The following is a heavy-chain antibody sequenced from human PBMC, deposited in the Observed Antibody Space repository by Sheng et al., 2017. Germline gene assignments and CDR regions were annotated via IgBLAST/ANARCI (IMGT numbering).Heavy chain of an antibody. CDR3: ARRQYYDSSGYPHFAFDI. D-gene: IGHD3-22*01. CDR1: GYSFTSYW. V-gene: IGHV5-51*01. CDR2: IYPGDSDP. Sequence: EVQLVQSGAEVREPGESLKISCKGSGYSFTSYWIGWVRQMPGKGLEWMGIIYPGDSDPRYSPSFQGQVTISADKSISTAYLQWSSLKASDTAMYYCARRQYYDSSGYPHFAFDIWAQGTMV. J-gene: IGHJ3*02.